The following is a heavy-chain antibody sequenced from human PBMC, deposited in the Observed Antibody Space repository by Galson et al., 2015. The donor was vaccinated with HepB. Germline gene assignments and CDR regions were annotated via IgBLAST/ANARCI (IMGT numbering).Heavy chain of an antibody. Sequence: SLRLSCAASGFTFSSYAMSWVRQAPGKGLEWVSAISGSGGSTYYADSVKGRFTISRDNSKNTLYLQMNSLRAEDTAVYYCAKSPSVIHHLDYWGQGILVTVSS. J-gene: IGHJ4*02. CDR1: GFTFSSYA. CDR3: AKSPSVIHHLDY. D-gene: IGHD3-22*01. CDR2: ISGSGGST. V-gene: IGHV3-23*01.